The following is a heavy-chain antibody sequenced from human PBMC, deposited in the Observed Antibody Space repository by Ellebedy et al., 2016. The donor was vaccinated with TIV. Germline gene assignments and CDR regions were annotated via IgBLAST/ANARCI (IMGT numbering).Heavy chain of an antibody. CDR3: ARGGASSKYFDY. J-gene: IGHJ4*02. CDR1: GASISSYY. CDR2: IFNTGDT. Sequence: MPSETLSLTCTVSGASISSYYWSWIRQPPGKGLEWIGFIFNTGDTNYRPSLKSRVAISLETSKNQFYLKLTSVTDADTAVYYCARGGASSKYFDYWGLGTLVTVSS. V-gene: IGHV4-59*01.